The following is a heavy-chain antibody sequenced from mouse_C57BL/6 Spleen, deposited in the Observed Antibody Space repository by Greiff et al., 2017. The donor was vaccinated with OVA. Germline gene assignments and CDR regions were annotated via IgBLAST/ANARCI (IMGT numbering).Heavy chain of an antibody. CDR2: IDPSDSYT. J-gene: IGHJ3*01. CDR3: ARGYDYDGGPWCAY. Sequence: VQLQPPWAELVMPGASVKLSCKASGYTFTSYWMHWVKQRPGQGLEWIGEIDPSDSYTNYNQKFKGKSTLTVDKSSSTAYMQLSSLTSEDSAVYYCARGYDYDGGPWCAYWGQGTLVTVSA. CDR1: GYTFTSYW. V-gene: IGHV1-69*01. D-gene: IGHD2-4*01.